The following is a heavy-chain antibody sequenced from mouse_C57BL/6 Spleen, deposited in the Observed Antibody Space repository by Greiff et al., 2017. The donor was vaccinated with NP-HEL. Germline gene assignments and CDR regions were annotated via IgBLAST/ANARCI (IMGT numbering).Heavy chain of an antibody. D-gene: IGHD1-1*01. J-gene: IGHJ1*03. V-gene: IGHV5-17*01. CDR1: GFTFSDYG. Sequence: EVKLVESGGGLVKPGGSLKLSCAASGFTFSDYGMHWVRQAPEKGLEWVAYISSGSSTIYYADTVKGRFTISRDNAKNTLFLQMTSLRSEDTAMYYCARRRHYYGSSYFDVWGTGTTVTVSS. CDR2: ISSGSSTI. CDR3: ARRRHYYGSSYFDV.